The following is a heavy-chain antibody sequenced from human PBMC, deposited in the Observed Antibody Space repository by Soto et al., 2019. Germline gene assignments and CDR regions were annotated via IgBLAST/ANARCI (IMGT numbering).Heavy chain of an antibody. Sequence: SETLSLTCTVSGGSISSYYWSWIRQPPGKGLEWIGYIYYSGSTNYNPSLKSRLTISVDRSKNQFSLQLTSVTAEDTAVYYCATSYGDAWYTYWGQGIQVTVSS. CDR3: ATSYGDAWYTY. V-gene: IGHV4-59*01. D-gene: IGHD2-21*02. J-gene: IGHJ4*02. CDR2: IYYSGST. CDR1: GGSISSYY.